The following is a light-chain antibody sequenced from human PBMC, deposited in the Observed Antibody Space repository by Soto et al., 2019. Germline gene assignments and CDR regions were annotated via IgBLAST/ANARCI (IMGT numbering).Light chain of an antibody. CDR1: QSLLYIANNKNY. J-gene: IGKJ4*01. CDR2: WAS. Sequence: DIVMTQFPDSLGVALCERATINCRSIQSLLYIANNKNYLAWYQQKPGQPPKLLISWASARESGVHDRFSGSGSGADFTLTIRSLQAEDVGLYYCKQFYTTPTCGGGTKVDIK. CDR3: KQFYTTPT. V-gene: IGKV4-1*01.